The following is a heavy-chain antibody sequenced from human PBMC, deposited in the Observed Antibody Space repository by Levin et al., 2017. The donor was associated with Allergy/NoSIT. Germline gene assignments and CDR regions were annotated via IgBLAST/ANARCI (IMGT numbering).Heavy chain of an antibody. CDR1: GFTFSSYS. CDR2: ISSSSSTI. CDR3: ARDPRVSYCGGDCYSQFDY. D-gene: IGHD2-21*02. J-gene: IGHJ4*02. Sequence: GESLKISCAASGFTFSSYSMNWVRQAPGKGLEWVSYISSSSSTIYYADSVKGRFTISRDNAKNSLYLQMNSLRDEDTAVYYCARDPRVSYCGGDCYSQFDYWGQGTLVTVSS. V-gene: IGHV3-48*02.